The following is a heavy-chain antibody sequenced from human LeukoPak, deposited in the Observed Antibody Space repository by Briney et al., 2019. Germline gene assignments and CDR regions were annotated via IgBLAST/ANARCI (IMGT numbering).Heavy chain of an antibody. D-gene: IGHD3-22*01. Sequence: GGSLRLSCEASGFTFSSSAMSWVRQAPGKGLEWVSVISNNGGYTYYADSVQGRFTISRDNSKSTLCLQMNSLRAEDTAVYYYARGVDYYENSGTIDYWGQGTLVTVSS. CDR1: GFTFSSSA. J-gene: IGHJ4*02. CDR3: ARGVDYYENSGTIDY. V-gene: IGHV3-23*01. CDR2: ISNNGGYT.